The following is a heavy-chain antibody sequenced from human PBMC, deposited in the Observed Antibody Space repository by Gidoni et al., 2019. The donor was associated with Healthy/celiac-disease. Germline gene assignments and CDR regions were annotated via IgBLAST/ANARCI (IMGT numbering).Heavy chain of an antibody. V-gene: IGHV4-59*01. Sequence: QVQLQESGPGLVKPSETLSLTCTVSGGSISSYYWRWIRQPPGKGLEWIGYIYYSGSTNYNPSLKSRVTISVDTSKNQFSLKLSSVTAADTAVYYCAREGITGSWELDYWGQGTLVTVSS. CDR1: GGSISSYY. D-gene: IGHD6-13*01. CDR2: IYYSGST. J-gene: IGHJ4*02. CDR3: AREGITGSWELDY.